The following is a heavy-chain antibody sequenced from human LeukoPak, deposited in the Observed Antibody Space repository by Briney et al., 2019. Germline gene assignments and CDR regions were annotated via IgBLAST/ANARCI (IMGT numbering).Heavy chain of an antibody. CDR2: ISSSSSYI. V-gene: IGHV3-21*01. CDR1: GFTFSSYS. D-gene: IGHD6-13*01. CDR3: ARDLKDHSSSWTGAFDI. Sequence: PGGSLRLSCAASGFTFSSYSMNWVRQAPGKGLEWVSSISSSSSYIYYADSVKGRFTISRDNAKNSLYLQMNSLRAEDTAVYYCARDLKDHSSSWTGAFDIWGQGTMVTVSS. J-gene: IGHJ3*02.